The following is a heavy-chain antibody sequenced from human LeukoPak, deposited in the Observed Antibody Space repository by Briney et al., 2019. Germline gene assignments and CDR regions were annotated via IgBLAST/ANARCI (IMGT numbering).Heavy chain of an antibody. CDR3: AKDPPLGRYSSSREDY. CDR1: GFTFSSYA. V-gene: IGHV3-23*01. CDR2: ISGSGGST. D-gene: IGHD6-6*01. Sequence: GGSLRLSCAASGFTFSSYAMSWVRQAPGKGVEWVSAISGSGGSTYYADSVKGRFTISRDNSKNTLYLQMNSLRAEDTAVYYCAKDPPLGRYSSSREDYWGQGTLVTVSS. J-gene: IGHJ4*02.